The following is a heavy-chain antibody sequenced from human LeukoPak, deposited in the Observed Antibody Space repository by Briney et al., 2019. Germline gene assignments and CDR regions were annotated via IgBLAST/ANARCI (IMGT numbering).Heavy chain of an antibody. J-gene: IGHJ5*02. CDR2: IHTSGIT. Sequence: SETLSLTCTVSGGSISSYYYSWIGQPAGKGLEWIGRIHTSGITNYNPSPKSRVTISVDTSKNQFFLKLSSVTAADTAVYYCASLTEYCSGGSCYLGWFDPWGQGTLVTVSS. V-gene: IGHV4-4*07. CDR1: GGSISSYY. CDR3: ASLTEYCSGGSCYLGWFDP. D-gene: IGHD2-15*01.